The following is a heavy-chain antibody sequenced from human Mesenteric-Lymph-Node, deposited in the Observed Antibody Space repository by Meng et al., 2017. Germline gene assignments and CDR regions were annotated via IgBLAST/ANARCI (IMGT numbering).Heavy chain of an antibody. D-gene: IGHD1-26*01. V-gene: IGHV3-7*03. CDR3: AKDKGFQWELLTNYYYYGMDV. J-gene: IGHJ6*02. Sequence: GSLRLSCAASGFTFSRHSMNWVRQAPGKGLEWVANIKKDSSEEYYVDSVKGRFTISRDNAKNSLYLQMNSLRAEDTALYYCAKDKGFQWELLTNYYYYGMDVWGQGTTVTVSS. CDR2: IKKDSSEE. CDR1: GFTFSRHS.